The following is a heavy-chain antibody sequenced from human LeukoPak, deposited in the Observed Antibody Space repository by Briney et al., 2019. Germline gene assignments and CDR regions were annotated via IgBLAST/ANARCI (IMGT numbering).Heavy chain of an antibody. V-gene: IGHV3-21*01. D-gene: IGHD6-13*01. Sequence: GGSLRLSCAASEFTFSNYAMNWVRQAPGKGLEWVSSISSSSSYIYYADSVKGRFTISRDNAKNSLYLQMNSLRAEDTAVYYCARDLVSSWNPMDYWGQGTLVTVSS. CDR3: ARDLVSSWNPMDY. CDR2: ISSSSSYI. CDR1: EFTFSNYA. J-gene: IGHJ4*02.